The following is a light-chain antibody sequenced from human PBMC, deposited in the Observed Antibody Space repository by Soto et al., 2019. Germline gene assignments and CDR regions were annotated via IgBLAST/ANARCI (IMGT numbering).Light chain of an antibody. CDR1: QDITTY. CDR2: AAS. CDR3: QQSSSTLWT. J-gene: IGKJ1*01. Sequence: DIQMTQSPSALSASIGDRVTISCRASQDITTYLNWYQQKPGKAPKLLIYAASTLQSGVPSRFSGSGAWTVFTLSIKNVQPEDFAIYYCQQSSSTLWTFGQGTKVEVK. V-gene: IGKV1-39*01.